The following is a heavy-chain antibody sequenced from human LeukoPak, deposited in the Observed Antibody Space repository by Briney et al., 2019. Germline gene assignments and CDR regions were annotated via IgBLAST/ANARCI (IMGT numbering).Heavy chain of an antibody. CDR2: INPNNGGT. CDR1: GYTFTGHY. J-gene: IGHJ4*02. V-gene: IGHV1-2*02. D-gene: IGHD1-26*01. Sequence: GASVKVPCKASGYTFTGHYMHWVRQAPGQGLEWMGWINPNNGGTNYAQKFQGRVTMTRDTSISTAYMELSRLRSDDTAVYYCARGYALYSGRYIDFDYGAREPLVTVS. CDR3: ARGYALYSGRYIDFDY.